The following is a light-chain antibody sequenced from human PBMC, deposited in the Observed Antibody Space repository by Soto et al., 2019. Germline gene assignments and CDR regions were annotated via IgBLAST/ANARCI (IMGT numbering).Light chain of an antibody. Sequence: DIQMTHSPSSRSTSLPHRLNITYQASQDISNYLDWYQQKPGKAPKLLIYAASSLESGVSSRFGGSGSGTEFTLTISSLQPEDFATYYCQQFNSYPWTFGQGTKVDIK. CDR1: QDISNY. CDR3: QQFNSYPWT. J-gene: IGKJ1*01. CDR2: AAS. V-gene: IGKV1-17*01.